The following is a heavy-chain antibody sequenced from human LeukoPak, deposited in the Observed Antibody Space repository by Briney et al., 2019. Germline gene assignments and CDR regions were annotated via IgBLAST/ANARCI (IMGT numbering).Heavy chain of an antibody. CDR2: INHSGST. D-gene: IGHD3-10*01. CDR3: ARFRGGIDY. V-gene: IGHV4-34*01. J-gene: IGHJ4*02. Sequence: SETLSLTCAVYGGSFSGYYWSWIRQPPGKGLEWIGEINHSGSTNYNPSLKSRVTIPVDTSKNQFSLKLSSVTAADTAVYYCARFRGGIDYWGQGTLVTVSS. CDR1: GGSFSGYY.